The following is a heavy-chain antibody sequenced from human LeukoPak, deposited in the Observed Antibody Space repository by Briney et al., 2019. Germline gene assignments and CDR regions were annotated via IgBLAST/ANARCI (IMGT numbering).Heavy chain of an antibody. D-gene: IGHD2-2*01. CDR2: INHSGST. V-gene: IGHV4-34*01. Sequence: IPSETLSLTCAVYGRSFSGYYWSWIRQPPGKGLECIGEINHSGSTNYNPSLKSRVTISVDTSKNQFSLKLSSVTAADTAVYYCARRCCSSTSLGYFDLWGRGTLVTVSS. J-gene: IGHJ2*01. CDR3: ARRCCSSTSLGYFDL. CDR1: GRSFSGYY.